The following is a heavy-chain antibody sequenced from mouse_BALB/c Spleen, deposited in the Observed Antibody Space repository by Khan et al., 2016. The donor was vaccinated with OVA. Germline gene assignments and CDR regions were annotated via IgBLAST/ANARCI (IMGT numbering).Heavy chain of an antibody. J-gene: IGHJ4*01. CDR2: ISTYTGEP. Sequence: QIQLVQSGPELKKPGETVKISCMASGYTFTNYGMNWVKQAPGKALKWMGWISTYTGEPTYADDFKGRFAFSLETSASTAYLQINNLKNEDTATYCCTRPPHFSYVLVYWGQGTSVTVSS. CDR3: TRPPHFSYVLVY. CDR1: GYTFTNYG. V-gene: IGHV9-3-1*01.